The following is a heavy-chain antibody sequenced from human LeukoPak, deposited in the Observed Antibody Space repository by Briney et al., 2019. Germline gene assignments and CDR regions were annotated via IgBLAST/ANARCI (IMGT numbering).Heavy chain of an antibody. CDR1: GFTFSSYA. Sequence: PGGSLRLSCAASGFTFSSYAMHWVRQAPGKGLEWVAVKSYDGSNKYYADSVKGRFTISRDNSKNTLYLQMNSLRAEDTAVYYCASGFWSGSVPLDYWGQGTLVTVSS. CDR3: ASGFWSGSVPLDY. D-gene: IGHD3-3*01. CDR2: KSYDGSNK. J-gene: IGHJ4*02. V-gene: IGHV3-30-3*01.